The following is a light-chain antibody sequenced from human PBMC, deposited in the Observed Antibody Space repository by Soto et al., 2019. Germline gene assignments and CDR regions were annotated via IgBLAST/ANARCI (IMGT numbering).Light chain of an antibody. V-gene: IGLV2-14*01. CDR3: SSVTSCGTL. Sequence: QSVLTQPATVSGSPGQPITISCTGTSSDVGGYDYVSWYQQHPGKVPKLIIYEVSIRASGVSNRFSASKSANTASLTISGLQPEDEADYYCSSVTSCGTLFGGGTKLTVL. CDR1: SSDVGGYDY. J-gene: IGLJ3*02. CDR2: EVS.